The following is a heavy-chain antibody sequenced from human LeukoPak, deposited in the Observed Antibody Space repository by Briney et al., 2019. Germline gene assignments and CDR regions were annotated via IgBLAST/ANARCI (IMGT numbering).Heavy chain of an antibody. J-gene: IGHJ4*02. CDR3: ATGLTSGSFDY. CDR1: GCTLTELS. CDR2: FDPKDGET. V-gene: IGHV1-24*01. D-gene: IGHD5-12*01. Sequence: ASLKVSCNVSGCTLTELSMNWVRQAPGKGLEWMGGFDPKDGETINAQKFQGRDTMTDDKSTDTAYMELGSLRSEDTAVYYCATGLTSGSFDYWGQGTLVNVPS.